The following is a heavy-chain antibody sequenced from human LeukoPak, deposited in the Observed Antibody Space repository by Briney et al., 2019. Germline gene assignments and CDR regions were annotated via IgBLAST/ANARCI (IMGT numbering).Heavy chain of an antibody. CDR3: ASGEPKYYDILTGYYPFDY. CDR1: GYTFTSYY. CDR2: INPSGGST. Sequence: ASVKVSCKASGYTFTSYYMHWVRQAPGQGLEWMGIINPSGGSTSYAQKFQGRVTMTSDTSTSTVYMELSRLRSEDTAVYYRASGEPKYYDILTGYYPFDYWGQGTLVTVSS. J-gene: IGHJ4*02. V-gene: IGHV1-46*01. D-gene: IGHD3-9*01.